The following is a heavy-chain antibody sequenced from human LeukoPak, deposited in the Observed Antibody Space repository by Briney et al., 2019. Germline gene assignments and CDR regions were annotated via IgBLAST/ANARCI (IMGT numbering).Heavy chain of an antibody. V-gene: IGHV3-23*01. Sequence: GGSLRLSCAASGFTFSSYAMSWVRQAAGEGLEWVSAISGSGGSTYYADSVKGRFTISRDNSKNTLYLQMNSLRAEDTAVYYCAKDSIAAANPNAFEIWGQGTMVTVSS. CDR1: GFTFSSYA. CDR3: AKDSIAAANPNAFEI. J-gene: IGHJ3*02. D-gene: IGHD6-13*01. CDR2: ISGSGGST.